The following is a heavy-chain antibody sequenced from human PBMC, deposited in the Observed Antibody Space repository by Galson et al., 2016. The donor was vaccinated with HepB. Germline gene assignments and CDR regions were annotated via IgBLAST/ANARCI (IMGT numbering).Heavy chain of an antibody. Sequence: SETLSLTCAVYGGSISSGSYWGWIRQPPGKGLEWIGHIYYSGTATYNPSLKSRVSISVDTSNDQFSLRLNSVTAADTAVYYCARTSDLDFWGQGTLVTISS. CDR3: ARTSDLDF. V-gene: IGHV4-39*07. CDR1: GGSISSGSY. CDR2: IYYSGTA. J-gene: IGHJ4*02. D-gene: IGHD2-2*01.